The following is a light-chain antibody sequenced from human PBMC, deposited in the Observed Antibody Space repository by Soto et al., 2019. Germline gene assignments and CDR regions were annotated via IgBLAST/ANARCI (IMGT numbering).Light chain of an antibody. CDR2: TAS. V-gene: IGKV1-5*03. Sequence: DIHMTHSPSTVSASIGERVTITCRASENINKWLAWYQQKPGKAPKLLMYTASTLKSGVPSRFSGSGSGTEFTLTISSLQPDDIATYICHQYHSYPWTFGLGTKVEIK. J-gene: IGKJ1*01. CDR3: HQYHSYPWT. CDR1: ENINKW.